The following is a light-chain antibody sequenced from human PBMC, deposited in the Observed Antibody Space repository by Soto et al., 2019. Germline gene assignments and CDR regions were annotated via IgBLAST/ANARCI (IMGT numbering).Light chain of an antibody. CDR1: QSVSSNN. CDR2: GAS. J-gene: IGKJ3*01. V-gene: IGKV3-20*01. CDR3: QQYGRSPFT. Sequence: EIVLTQSPGTLSLSPGERATLSCRASQSVSSNNLAWYQQRPGQAPRVVIYGASTRATGIPERFSGSGSGTDLTLTNSRLEPEDFAVYYCQQYGRSPFTFGHGTKVDIK.